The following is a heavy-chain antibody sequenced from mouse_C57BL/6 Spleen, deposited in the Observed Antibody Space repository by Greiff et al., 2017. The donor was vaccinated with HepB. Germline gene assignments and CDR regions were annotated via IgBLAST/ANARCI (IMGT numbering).Heavy chain of an antibody. J-gene: IGHJ2*01. CDR1: GFSLTSYG. V-gene: IGHV2-2*01. D-gene: IGHD2-5*01. CDR2: IWSGGST. Sequence: QVQLKQSGPGLVQPSQSLSITCTVSGFSLTSYGVHWVRQSPGKGLEWLGVIWSGGSTDYNAAFISRLSISKDNSKSQVFFKMNSLQADDTAIYYCAREMLGGYSNYPFDYWGQGTTLTVSS. CDR3: AREMLGGYSNYPFDY.